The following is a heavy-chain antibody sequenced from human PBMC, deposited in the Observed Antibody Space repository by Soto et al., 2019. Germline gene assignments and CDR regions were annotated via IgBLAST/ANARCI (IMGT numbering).Heavy chain of an antibody. Sequence: GGSLRLSCAASGLTFSSYSMNWVRQAPGKGLEWVSSISSSSSYIYYADSVKGRFTISRDNAKNSLYLQMNSLRAEDTAVYYCARGRITIFGVVNWFDPWGQGTLVTVSS. CDR3: ARGRITIFGVVNWFDP. CDR2: ISSSSSYI. J-gene: IGHJ5*02. CDR1: GLTFSSYS. D-gene: IGHD3-3*01. V-gene: IGHV3-21*01.